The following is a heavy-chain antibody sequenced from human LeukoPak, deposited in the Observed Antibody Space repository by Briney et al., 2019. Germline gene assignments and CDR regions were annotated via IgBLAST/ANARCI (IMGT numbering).Heavy chain of an antibody. CDR3: ATLRAFSYDSSQRGDY. Sequence: GGSLRLSCAASGFTFSTYAMAWVRQAPGKGLEWVSGVGGSAGSTFYAHSLKGRFTISRDNSKNTLYLQMNSLRAEDTAVYYRATLRAFSYDSSQRGDYWGQGTLVTVSS. J-gene: IGHJ4*02. D-gene: IGHD3-22*01. CDR2: VGGSAGST. V-gene: IGHV3-23*01. CDR1: GFTFSTYA.